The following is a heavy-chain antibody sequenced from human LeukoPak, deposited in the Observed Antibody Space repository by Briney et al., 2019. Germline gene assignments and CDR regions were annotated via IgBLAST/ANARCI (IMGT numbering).Heavy chain of an antibody. V-gene: IGHV3-23*01. CDR1: GFTFSSYA. D-gene: IGHD6-13*01. CDR3: ASTGIAYTISTTPFDY. CDR2: ISGSGGST. Sequence: PGGSLRLSCAASGFTFSSYAMSWVRQAPGKGLEWVSAISGSGGSTYYADSVKGRFTISRDNSKNTLYLQMNSLRAEDTAVYYCASTGIAYTISTTPFDYWGQGTLVTVSS. J-gene: IGHJ4*02.